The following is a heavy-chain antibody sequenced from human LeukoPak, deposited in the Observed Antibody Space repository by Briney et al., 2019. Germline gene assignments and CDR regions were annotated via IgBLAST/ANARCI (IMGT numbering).Heavy chain of an antibody. V-gene: IGHV1-2*02. Sequence: ASVKVSCKASGYTFTGYYMHWVRQAPGQGLEWMGWINPNSGGTNYAQKFQGRVTMTRDTSISTAYMELSRLRSDDTAVYYCARVNPLGFGAPDYYYYGMDVWGQGTTVTLSS. CDR3: ARVNPLGFGAPDYYYYGMDV. CDR2: INPNSGGT. J-gene: IGHJ6*02. CDR1: GYTFTGYY. D-gene: IGHD3-10*01.